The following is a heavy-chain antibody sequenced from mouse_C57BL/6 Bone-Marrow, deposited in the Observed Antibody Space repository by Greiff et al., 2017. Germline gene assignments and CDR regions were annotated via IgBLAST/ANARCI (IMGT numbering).Heavy chain of an antibody. CDR2: ISYDGSN. Sequence: EVKLQESGPGLVKPSQSLSLTCSVTGYSITSGYYWNWIRQFPGNKLEWMGYISYDGSNNYNPSLKNRISITRDTSKNQFFLKLNSVTTEDTATYYCAREGGFYFDYWGQGTTLTVSS. V-gene: IGHV3-6*01. CDR3: AREGGFYFDY. CDR1: GYSITSGYY. J-gene: IGHJ2*01.